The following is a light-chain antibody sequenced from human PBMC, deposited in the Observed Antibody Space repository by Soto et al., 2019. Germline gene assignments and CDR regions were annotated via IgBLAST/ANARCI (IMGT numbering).Light chain of an antibody. J-gene: IGKJ1*01. Sequence: EIVMTQSPATLSVYPGERATLSCRASQRVSSNLAWYQQKHGQAPRLLIYGAYTRATGIPARFSGSGSGTEFTLTTINLKYEYVAVYYCQQYNNWAPWTFGQGTKVAIK. CDR2: GAY. V-gene: IGKV3-15*01. CDR1: QRVSSN. CDR3: QQYNNWAPWT.